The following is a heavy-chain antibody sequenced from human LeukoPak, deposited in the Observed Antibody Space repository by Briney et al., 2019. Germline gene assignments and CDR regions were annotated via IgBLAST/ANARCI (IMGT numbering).Heavy chain of an antibody. D-gene: IGHD5-12*01. Sequence: PGGSLRLSCAASGFTFGSYEMNWVRQAPGKGLEWVSYISSSGSTIYYADSVKGRFTISRDNAKNSLYLQMNSLRAEDTAVYYCAREYGGFPPYFDYWGQGTLVTVSS. V-gene: IGHV3-48*03. CDR3: AREYGGFPPYFDY. CDR2: ISSSGSTI. CDR1: GFTFGSYE. J-gene: IGHJ4*02.